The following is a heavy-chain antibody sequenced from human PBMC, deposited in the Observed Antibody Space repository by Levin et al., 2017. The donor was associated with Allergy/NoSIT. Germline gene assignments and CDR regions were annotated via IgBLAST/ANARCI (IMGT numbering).Heavy chain of an antibody. CDR2: ISDSGDRT. Sequence: GGSLRLFCAASGLIFSEYAMSWVRQAPGKGLQWVASISDSGDRTYYADSVKGRFTISRDNSVNTLYLQMSSLRVEDTAVYYCAKTLRIGGQGALVTVSS. CDR3: AKTLRI. J-gene: IGHJ4*02. V-gene: IGHV3-23*01. D-gene: IGHD2-15*01. CDR1: GLIFSEYA.